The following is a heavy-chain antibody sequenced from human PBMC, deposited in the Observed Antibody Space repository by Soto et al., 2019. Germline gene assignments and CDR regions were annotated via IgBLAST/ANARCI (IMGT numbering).Heavy chain of an antibody. J-gene: IGHJ5*02. CDR1: GYTFTSYD. CDR3: ARVPAGKRFNWFDP. D-gene: IGHD1-1*01. CDR2: MNPNSGNT. V-gene: IGHV1-8*01. Sequence: GASVKVSCKASGYTFTSYDINWVRQATGQGLEWMGWMNPNSGNTGYAQKFQGRVTMTRNTSISTAYMELSSLRSEDTAVFYCARVPAGKRFNWFDPWGQGTLVTVSS.